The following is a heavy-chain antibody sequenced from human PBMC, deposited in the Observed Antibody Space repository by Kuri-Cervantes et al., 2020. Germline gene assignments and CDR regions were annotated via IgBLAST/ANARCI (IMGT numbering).Heavy chain of an antibody. CDR1: GFTFSSYW. CDR2: IKHDGSEK. CDR3: ARYNTGFEGLKCFDF. Sequence: GGSLRLSCAASGFTFSSYWMTWVRQAPGKGLEWVANIKHDGSEKHYVDSVKGRFTISRDTAKNLLYLQMDSLRVEDTAVYYCARYNTGFEGLKCFDFWGQGTLVTVSS. D-gene: IGHD5-12*01. J-gene: IGHJ4*02. V-gene: IGHV3-7*01.